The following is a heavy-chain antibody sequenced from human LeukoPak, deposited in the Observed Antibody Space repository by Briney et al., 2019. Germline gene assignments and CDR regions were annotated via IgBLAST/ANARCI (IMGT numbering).Heavy chain of an antibody. Sequence: PSETLSLTRAVYGGSFSGYYWSWIRQPPGKGLEWIGEINHSGSTNYNPSLTSQVTISVDTSKNQFSLRLSSVTAADTAMYYCARVPGYCSSASCSSFDCWGQGTLVTVSS. V-gene: IGHV4-34*01. CDR2: INHSGST. D-gene: IGHD2-2*01. CDR1: GGSFSGYY. J-gene: IGHJ4*02. CDR3: ARVPGYCSSASCSSFDC.